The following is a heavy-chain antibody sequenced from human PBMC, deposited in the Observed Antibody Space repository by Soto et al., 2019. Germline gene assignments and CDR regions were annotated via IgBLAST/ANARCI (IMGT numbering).Heavy chain of an antibody. CDR3: AASPSFWQSYYCGAMDF. V-gene: IGHV1-58*02. CDR1: GFTFTSSA. Sequence: SVKVSCKASGFTFTSSATQWVIQARGQSVEWIGWIVVGSDNTNYAQKFQERVTITRDLSTNTIYMDLSGLRSEDTAVYYCAASPSFWQSYYCGAMDFWGQATTVTVSS. CDR2: IVVGSDNT. J-gene: IGHJ6*02.